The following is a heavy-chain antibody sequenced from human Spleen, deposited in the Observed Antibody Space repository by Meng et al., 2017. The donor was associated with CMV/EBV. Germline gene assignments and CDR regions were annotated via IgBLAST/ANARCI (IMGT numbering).Heavy chain of an antibody. CDR1: GFTFSHAS. CDR3: VTVGQYRADYYFDY. CDR2: IKSKADDETT. Sequence: GGSLRLSCVASGFTFSHASLSWVRQAPGKGLEWVGRIKSKADDETTDYAESVKGRFTISRLDSKNTLYLQMNSLKTEDTAVYYCVTVGQYRADYYFDYWGQGTLVTVSS. V-gene: IGHV3-15*01. J-gene: IGHJ4*02. D-gene: IGHD2/OR15-2a*01.